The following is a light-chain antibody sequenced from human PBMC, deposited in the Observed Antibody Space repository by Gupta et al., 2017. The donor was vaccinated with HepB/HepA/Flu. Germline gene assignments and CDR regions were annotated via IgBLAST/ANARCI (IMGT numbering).Light chain of an antibody. CDR3: QKTDNAPYT. CDR1: QSISSH. Sequence: DIQMTQSPSSLSASVGDRVTITCRASQSISSHLNWYQHKPGRAPRLLIYAASSLQSGVPSRISGSGSGTEFTLTINSLQPEDFATYYCQKTDNAPYTFGQGTKLEIK. CDR2: AAS. V-gene: IGKV1-39*01. J-gene: IGKJ2*01.